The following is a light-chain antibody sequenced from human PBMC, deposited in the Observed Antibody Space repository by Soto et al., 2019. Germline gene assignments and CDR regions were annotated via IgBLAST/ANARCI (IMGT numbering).Light chain of an antibody. V-gene: IGKV3-20*01. Sequence: EIVLTQSPGTLSLSPGQRATLSCRASQTVISNSLAWYQQKPGQAPRLLVFGAPSRATGIPDRFSGTGSGRDFTLTISRLEPEDFAVYYCQQYGGSNSFGGGTKVEIK. CDR2: GAP. J-gene: IGKJ4*01. CDR3: QQYGGSNS. CDR1: QTVISNS.